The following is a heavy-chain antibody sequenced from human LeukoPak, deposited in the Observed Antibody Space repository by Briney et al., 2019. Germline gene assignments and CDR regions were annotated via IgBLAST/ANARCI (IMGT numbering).Heavy chain of an antibody. J-gene: IGHJ5*02. CDR1: GGSISSYY. D-gene: IGHD1-26*01. CDR2: IYYSGST. Sequence: SETLSLTCTVSGGSISSYYWSWIRQPPGKGLEWIGYIYYSGSTNYNPSLKSRATISVDTSKNQLSLKLSSLTAADTAVYYCARHEYSGSYYGLSWFDPWGQGTLVTVSS. V-gene: IGHV4-59*08. CDR3: ARHEYSGSYYGLSWFDP.